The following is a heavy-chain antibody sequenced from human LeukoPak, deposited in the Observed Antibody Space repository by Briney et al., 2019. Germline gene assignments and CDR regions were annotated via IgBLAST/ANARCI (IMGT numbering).Heavy chain of an antibody. CDR2: IYHSGTT. D-gene: IGHD4-17*01. J-gene: IGHJ4*02. Sequence: SETLSLTCTVSGYSTNSGYYWGWIRQPPGRGLEWIGYIYHSGTTYYNPSLDSRVTISVDTSKNQFSLKLSSVTAADTAVYFCVSGRLYVVYSVDYWGQGTLVTVSS. V-gene: IGHV4-38-2*02. CDR1: GYSTNSGYY. CDR3: VSGRLYVVYSVDY.